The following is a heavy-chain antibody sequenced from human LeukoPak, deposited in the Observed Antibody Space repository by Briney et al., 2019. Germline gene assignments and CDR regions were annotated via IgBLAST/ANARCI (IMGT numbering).Heavy chain of an antibody. CDR3: ARDLHWNSVNY. D-gene: IGHD1-7*01. J-gene: IGHJ4*02. CDR1: GFTFSSYW. V-gene: IGHV3-74*01. Sequence: GRSLRLSCAASGFTFSSYWMHWVRQGPGKGLVWVSHIKSDGTDTSYADSVKGRFTISRDNAKNTLYLQMNSLRAEDTGVYYCARDLHWNSVNYWGQGTLVSVSS. CDR2: IKSDGTDT.